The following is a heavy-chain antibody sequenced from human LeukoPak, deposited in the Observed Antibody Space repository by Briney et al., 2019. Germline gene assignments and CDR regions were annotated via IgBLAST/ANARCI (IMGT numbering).Heavy chain of an antibody. CDR3: ARDTPAGAVAFDY. CDR1: GGTFSSYA. D-gene: IGHD6-19*01. J-gene: IGHJ4*02. CDR2: IIPIFGTA. Sequence: SVKVSCKASGGTFSSYAISWVRQAPGQGLEWMGRIIPIFGTADYAQKFQGRVTITTDESTSTAYMELSSLRSEDTAVYYCARDTPAGAVAFDYWGQGTLVTVSS. V-gene: IGHV1-69*05.